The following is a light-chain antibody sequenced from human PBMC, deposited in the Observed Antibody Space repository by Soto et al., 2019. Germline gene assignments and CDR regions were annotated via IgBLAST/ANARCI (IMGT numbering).Light chain of an antibody. V-gene: IGKV1-8*01. CDR3: QQYSTYPLP. J-gene: IGKJ3*01. Sequence: AIRMTQSPSSFSASTGDRVTITCRASQGISSYLAWYQQKPGKAPKLLIYAASTLQSGVPSRFSGSGSGTDFTLTISCLQSEDFATYYCQQYSTYPLPFGPGTKVQIK. CDR1: QGISSY. CDR2: AAS.